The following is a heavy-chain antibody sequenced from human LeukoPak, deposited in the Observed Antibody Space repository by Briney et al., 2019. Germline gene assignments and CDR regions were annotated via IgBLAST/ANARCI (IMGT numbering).Heavy chain of an antibody. CDR1: GGSISSRSYY. D-gene: IGHD3/OR15-3a*01. V-gene: IGHV4-39*01. CDR2: LYYSGST. CDR3: ARQTGSGLFILP. Sequence: SETLSLTCTVSGGSISSRSYYWGWIRQPPGKGLEWIGSLYYSGSTYYNPSLKSQVSISIDTSKNQFSLRLTSVTAADTAVYYCARQTGSGLFILPGGQGTLVTVSS. J-gene: IGHJ4*02.